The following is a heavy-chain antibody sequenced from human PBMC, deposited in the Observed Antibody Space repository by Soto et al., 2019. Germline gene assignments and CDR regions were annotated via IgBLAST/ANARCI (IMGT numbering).Heavy chain of an antibody. V-gene: IGHV1-69*13. CDR2: IIPIFGTA. D-gene: IGHD3-3*01. CDR3: ARERKYYDFWSGYRLPYYFDY. Sequence: SVKVSCKASGCTFSSYTISWVRQAPGQGLEWMGGIIPIFGTANYAQKFQGRVTITADESTSTAYMELSSLRSEDTAVYYRARERKYYDFWSGYRLPYYFDYWGQGTLVTVSS. J-gene: IGHJ4*02. CDR1: GCTFSSYT.